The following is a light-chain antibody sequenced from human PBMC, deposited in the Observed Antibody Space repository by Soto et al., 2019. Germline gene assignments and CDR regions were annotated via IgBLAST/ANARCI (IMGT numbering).Light chain of an antibody. CDR1: QSVSSSY. J-gene: IGKJ4*01. CDR2: GAS. CDR3: HQYDSSPLT. V-gene: IGKV3-20*01. Sequence: ETVLTHSPGTLSLSPGERATLSCSASQSVSSSYLAWYQQKPGQAPRLLIYGASSRATGIPDRFSGSGSGTDFTLTISRLEPEDFAVYYCHQYDSSPLTFGGGTKVEIK.